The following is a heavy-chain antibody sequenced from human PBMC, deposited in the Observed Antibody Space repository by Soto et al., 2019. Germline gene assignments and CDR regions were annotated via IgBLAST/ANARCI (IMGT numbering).Heavy chain of an antibody. D-gene: IGHD6-25*01. CDR1: GYNFINSW. CDR3: ATYNRGYSYVDQ. Sequence: EVQLVQSGAEVKKPGESLKISCKGSGYNFINSWIAWVRQMPGKGLELMGIIYPGDSDTTYSPSFHGQVTISVDKSITTAYLQWSSLKASDTAIYYCATYNRGYSYVDQWGQGTLVTVSS. J-gene: IGHJ4*02. CDR2: IYPGDSDT. V-gene: IGHV5-51*01.